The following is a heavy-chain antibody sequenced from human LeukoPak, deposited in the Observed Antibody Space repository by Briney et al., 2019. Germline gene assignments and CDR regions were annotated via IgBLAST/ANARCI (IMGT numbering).Heavy chain of an antibody. CDR1: GFTFSRNA. V-gene: IGHV3-23*01. CDR2: ISGNGAGT. J-gene: IGHJ4*02. D-gene: IGHD1-26*01. Sequence: GVSLRLSCAASGFTFSRNAMNWVRQSPGEGLEWLASISGNGAGTYYADSVKGRFNISRDNSKNTLYLQMNSLRTEDTAVYYCAKDANYFHSGSYLIPFDFWGQGTLVTVSS. CDR3: AKDANYFHSGSYLIPFDF.